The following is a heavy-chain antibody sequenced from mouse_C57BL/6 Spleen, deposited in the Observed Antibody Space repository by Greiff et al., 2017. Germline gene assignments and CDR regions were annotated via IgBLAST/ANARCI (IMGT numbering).Heavy chain of an antibody. CDR1: GYSITSGYY. D-gene: IGHD4-1*01. J-gene: IGHJ2*01. Sequence: EVKLVESGPGLVKPSQSLSLTCSVTGYSITSGYYWNWIRQFPGNKLEWMGYISYDGSNNYNPSLKNRISITRDTSKNQFFLKLNSVTAEDTATYYCARDRNWDLDYWGQGTTLTVSS. V-gene: IGHV3-6*01. CDR2: ISYDGSN. CDR3: ARDRNWDLDY.